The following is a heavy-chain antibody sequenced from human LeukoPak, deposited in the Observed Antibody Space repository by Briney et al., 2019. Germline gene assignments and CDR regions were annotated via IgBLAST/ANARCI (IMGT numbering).Heavy chain of an antibody. D-gene: IGHD4-11*01. J-gene: IGHJ4*02. CDR3: AAEMTTVTGGFDC. Sequence: TGGSLRLSCAASGFTFTTYDMHWVRQAPGKGLEYVSSISSNGGRTYYANSVKGRFTISRHNFENTLFLQMGSLRAEDMAVYYCAAEMTTVTGGFDCWGQGTLVIVSS. V-gene: IGHV3-64*01. CDR2: ISSNGGRT. CDR1: GFTFTTYD.